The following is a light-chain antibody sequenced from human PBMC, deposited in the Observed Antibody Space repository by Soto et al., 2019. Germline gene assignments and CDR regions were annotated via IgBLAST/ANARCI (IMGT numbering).Light chain of an antibody. J-gene: IGKJ4*01. CDR3: QQYNTFPPT. CDR1: QGISAY. Sequence: DIQMTQSPSSLSASVGDRVTITCRASQGISAYLAWFQQKPGKAPKSLIYAASSLRSGVPSKFSARGSGTDFTLTISSLQPEDFATYYCQQYNTFPPTFGGGTKVEIK. V-gene: IGKV1-16*02. CDR2: AAS.